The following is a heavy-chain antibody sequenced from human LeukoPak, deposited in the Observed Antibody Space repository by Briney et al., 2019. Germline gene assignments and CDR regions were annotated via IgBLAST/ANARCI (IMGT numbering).Heavy chain of an antibody. CDR1: GGSISTYY. V-gene: IGHV4-59*01. CDR3: ARAKYYYYMDV. CDR2: IYNSGRT. J-gene: IGHJ6*03. Sequence: SETLSLTCTVSGGSISTYYWSWIRQPPGKGLEWLGCIYNSGRTNYNPSLKSRVTISVDTSKNQFSLKLSSVTAADTAVYYCARAKYYYYMDVWGKGTTVTVSS.